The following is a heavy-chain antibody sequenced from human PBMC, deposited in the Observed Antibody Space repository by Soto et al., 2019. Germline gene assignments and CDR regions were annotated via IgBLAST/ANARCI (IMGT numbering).Heavy chain of an antibody. V-gene: IGHV3-30-3*01. Sequence: PGGSLRLSCAASGFTFSSYAMHWVRQAPGKGLEWVAVISYDGSNKYYADSVKGRFTISRDNSKNTLYLQMNSLRAEDTAVYYCARDPSIAVAGTGYFDYWGQGTLVTVSS. J-gene: IGHJ4*02. D-gene: IGHD6-19*01. CDR2: ISYDGSNK. CDR1: GFTFSSYA. CDR3: ARDPSIAVAGTGYFDY.